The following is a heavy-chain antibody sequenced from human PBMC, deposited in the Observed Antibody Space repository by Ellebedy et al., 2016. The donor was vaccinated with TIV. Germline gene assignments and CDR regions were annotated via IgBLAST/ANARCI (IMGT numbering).Heavy chain of an antibody. CDR2: ISSTSTYI. CDR1: GFTFNTYT. J-gene: IGHJ4*02. Sequence: GESLKISXAASGFTFNTYTMNWVRQAPGKGLEWVSSISSTSTYIFYPDSLKGRFTISRDNAKNSLYLQMRSLRDEDTAVYYCSGSGPYNSFSYWGQGTLVSVSS. CDR3: SGSGPYNSFSY. V-gene: IGHV3-21*01. D-gene: IGHD1-1*01.